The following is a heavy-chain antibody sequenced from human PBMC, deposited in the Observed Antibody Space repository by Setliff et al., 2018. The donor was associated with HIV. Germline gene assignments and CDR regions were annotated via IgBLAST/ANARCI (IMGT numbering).Heavy chain of an antibody. CDR3: ARVEFSSCRTYDS. CDR1: GFSLSGYE. CDR2: ISTSGTNI. V-gene: IGHV3-48*03. D-gene: IGHD6-6*01. Sequence: GGSLRLSCVGSGFSLSGYEMNWVRKAPGKGLEWVSYISTSGTNIYYADSVKGRFTISRDNAKNSLYLQMNSLRAEDTAIYYCARVEFSSCRTYDSWGQGTLVTVSS. J-gene: IGHJ4*02.